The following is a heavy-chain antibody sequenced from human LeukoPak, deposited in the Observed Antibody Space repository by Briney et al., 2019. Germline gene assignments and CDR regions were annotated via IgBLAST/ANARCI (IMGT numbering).Heavy chain of an antibody. J-gene: IGHJ5*02. CDR2: INPTGDST. CDR1: GYTFTSYG. D-gene: IGHD1-26*01. V-gene: IGHV1-46*01. Sequence: ASVKVSCKASGYTFTSYGISWVRQAPGQGLEWMGLINPTGDSTGYAQKFQGRVTLTRDMSTSTDYMELSSLRSEDTAIYYCARDNSVGDNAWWFDPWGQGTLVTVSS. CDR3: ARDNSVGDNAWWFDP.